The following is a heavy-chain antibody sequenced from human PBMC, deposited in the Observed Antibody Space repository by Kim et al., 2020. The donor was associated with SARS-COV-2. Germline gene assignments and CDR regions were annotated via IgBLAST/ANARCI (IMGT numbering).Heavy chain of an antibody. J-gene: IGHJ2*01. CDR3: ASRLLWFGELSSNQRASYWFIDR. D-gene: IGHD3-10*01. V-gene: IGHV4-39*01. CDR2: IYYSGST. Sequence: SETLSLTCTVSGGSISSSSYYWGWIRQPPGKGLEWIGSIYYSGSTYYNPSLKSRVTISVDTSKNQFSLKLSSVTAADTAVYYCASRLLWFGELSSNQRASYWFIDRWGRGTLVTVSS. CDR1: GGSISSSSYY.